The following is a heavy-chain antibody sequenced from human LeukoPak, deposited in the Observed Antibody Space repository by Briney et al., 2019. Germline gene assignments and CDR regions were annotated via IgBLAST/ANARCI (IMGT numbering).Heavy chain of an antibody. CDR1: GFTFSSYG. CDR3: AKEPYDILTGYWDSPPT. CDR2: ISGSGGST. Sequence: GGSLRLSCAASGFTFSSYGMSWVRQAPGKGLEWVSAISGSGGSTYYADSVKGRFTISRDNSKNTLYLQMNSLRAEDTAVYYCAKEPYDILTGYWDSPPTWGQGTLVTVSS. V-gene: IGHV3-23*01. J-gene: IGHJ5*02. D-gene: IGHD3-9*01.